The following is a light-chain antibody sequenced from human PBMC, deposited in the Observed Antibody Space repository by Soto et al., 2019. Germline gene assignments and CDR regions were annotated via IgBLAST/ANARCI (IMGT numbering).Light chain of an antibody. CDR1: SSDVGSYDL. V-gene: IGLV2-23*02. Sequence: QSALTQPASVSGSPGQSITISCTGTSSDVGSYDLASWYQQHPGKVPKLMIFGVTKRPSGVSDRFSGSKSGNTASLTISGLQAEDEADYFCCSYAGDSMYVFGTGTKVTVL. CDR2: GVT. J-gene: IGLJ1*01. CDR3: CSYAGDSMYV.